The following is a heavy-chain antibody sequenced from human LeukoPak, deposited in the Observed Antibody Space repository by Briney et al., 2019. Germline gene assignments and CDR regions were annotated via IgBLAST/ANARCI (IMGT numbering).Heavy chain of an antibody. CDR3: ARTWSGYYSAYYYYYMDV. CDR1: GGSISGYY. J-gene: IGHJ6*03. Sequence: PSETLSLTCTVSGGSISGYYWSWIRQPPGKGLEWIGYIYSSGSTSYNPSLKSRVTISVDTSKNQFSLNLSSVTAADTAVYYCARTWSGYYSAYYYYYMDVWGKGTTVTVSS. CDR2: IYSSGST. V-gene: IGHV4-4*09. D-gene: IGHD3-3*01.